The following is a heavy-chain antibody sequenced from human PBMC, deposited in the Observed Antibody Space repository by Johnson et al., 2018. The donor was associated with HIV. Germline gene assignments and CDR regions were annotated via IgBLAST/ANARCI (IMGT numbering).Heavy chain of an antibody. V-gene: IGHV3-30*02. CDR1: GVTISSFG. J-gene: IGHJ3*02. CDR3: ARDNWNDADGAFDI. Sequence: QVQLVESGGGVVQPGGSLRLSCAASGVTISSFGMHWVRQAPGKGLEWVAFIRFDGSDEYYSNSVKGRFTISRDNSKNTLYLQMNSLRAEDTAVYYCARDNWNDADGAFDIWGQGTMVTVSS. CDR2: IRFDGSDE. D-gene: IGHD1-20*01.